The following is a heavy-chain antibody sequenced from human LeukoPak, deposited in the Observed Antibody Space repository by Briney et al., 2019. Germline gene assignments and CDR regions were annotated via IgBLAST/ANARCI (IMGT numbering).Heavy chain of an antibody. CDR1: GGSISSYY. Sequence: SETLSLTCTVSGGSISSYYWSWIRQPPGKGLEWIGYIYYSGSTNYNPSLMSRVTISVDTSKNHFSLKLSSVTAADTAVYYCARGGNYWPQWWFDPWGRGTLVSVSS. D-gene: IGHD1-26*01. J-gene: IGHJ5*02. V-gene: IGHV4-59*01. CDR2: IYYSGST. CDR3: ARGGNYWPQWWFDP.